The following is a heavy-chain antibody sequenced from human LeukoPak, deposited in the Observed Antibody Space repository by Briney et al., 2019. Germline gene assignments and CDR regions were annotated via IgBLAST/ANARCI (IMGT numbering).Heavy chain of an antibody. Sequence: PSETLSLTCTVSGGSISSSSYYWGWIRQPPGKGLEWIGSIYYSGSTYYNPSLKSRVTISVDTSKNQFSLKLSSVTAADTAVYYCASEHPYYYYMDVWGKGTTVTVSS. V-gene: IGHV4-39*07. CDR3: ASEHPYYYYMDV. CDR2: IYYSGST. CDR1: GGSISSSSYY. J-gene: IGHJ6*03.